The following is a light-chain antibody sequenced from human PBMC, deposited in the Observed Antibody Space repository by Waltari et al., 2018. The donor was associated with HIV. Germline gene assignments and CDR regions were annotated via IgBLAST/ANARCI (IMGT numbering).Light chain of an antibody. J-gene: IGLJ1*01. V-gene: IGLV3-21*03. CDR3: HVWDSAGDGHV. CDR2: DDT. Sequence: SSVLTQPPSESVAPGKTARVTCWGHNVGSTSVPWYQQKAGQPPTLVLYDDTDRPSGIPERFSGSNSGNTATLTISRVEVGDEADYYCHVWDSAGDGHVFGSGTKVTV. CDR1: NVGSTS.